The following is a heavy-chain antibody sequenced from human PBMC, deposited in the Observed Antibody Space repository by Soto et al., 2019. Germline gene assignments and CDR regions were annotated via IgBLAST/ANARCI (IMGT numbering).Heavy chain of an antibody. J-gene: IGHJ4*01. Sequence: ASVKVSCKTSGYSFTDYKLHWVRQAPGQGLEWMGWVDPNGGGSNSAQKFQGLVTMTWDTSITTAYLDLTRLTTNDTATYFCATWVDYGDFEGFDFWG. V-gene: IGHV1-2*04. D-gene: IGHD4-17*01. CDR2: VDPNGGGS. CDR1: GYSFTDYK. CDR3: ATWVDYGDFEGFDF.